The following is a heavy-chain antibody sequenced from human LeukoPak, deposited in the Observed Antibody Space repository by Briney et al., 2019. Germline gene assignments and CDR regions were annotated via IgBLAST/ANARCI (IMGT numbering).Heavy chain of an antibody. Sequence: ASVKVSCKASGYTFTSYYMHWVRQAPGQGLEWMGWINTNTGNPTYAQGFTGRFVFSLDTSVSTAYLQISSLKAEDTAVYYCARDAPYYYDSSGYPNYYYYGMDVWGQGTTVTVSS. CDR3: ARDAPYYYDSSGYPNYYYYGMDV. J-gene: IGHJ6*02. V-gene: IGHV7-4-1*02. CDR2: INTNTGNP. D-gene: IGHD3-22*01. CDR1: GYTFTSYY.